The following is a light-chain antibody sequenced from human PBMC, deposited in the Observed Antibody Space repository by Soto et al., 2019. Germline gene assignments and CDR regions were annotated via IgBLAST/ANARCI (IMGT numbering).Light chain of an antibody. CDR1: QSISIT. J-gene: IGKJ4*01. V-gene: IGKV3-15*01. CDR2: GAS. CDR3: QQYGSSPLT. Sequence: EIVMTQSPATLSVSPGERATLSCRASQSISITLAWYQQKPGQAPRLLIYGASTRATDIPARFSGSGSGTDFTLTISRLEPEDFAVYHCQQYGSSPLTFGGGTKVEIK.